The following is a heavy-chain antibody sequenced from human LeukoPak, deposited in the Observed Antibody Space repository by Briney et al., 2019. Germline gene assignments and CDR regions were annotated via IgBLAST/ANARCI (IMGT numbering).Heavy chain of an antibody. V-gene: IGHV3-7*01. CDR3: ARDREEKARIGGMGV. D-gene: IGHD3-16*01. CDR1: GFTFSSYW. J-gene: IGHJ6*02. CDR2: IKQDGSEK. Sequence: GGSLRLSCAASGFTFSSYWMSWVRQAPGKGLEWVANIKQDGSEKYYVDSVKGRFTISRDNAKNSLYLQMNSLRAEDTAIYYCARDREEKARIGGMGVWGQGTTVIVSS.